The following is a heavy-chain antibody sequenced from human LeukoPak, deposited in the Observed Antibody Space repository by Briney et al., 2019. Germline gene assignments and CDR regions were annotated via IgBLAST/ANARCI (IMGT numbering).Heavy chain of an antibody. D-gene: IGHD1-14*01. J-gene: IGHJ4*02. V-gene: IGHV4-30-2*01. CDR1: GGSISSGGYS. Sequence: PSETLSLTCAVSGGSISSGGYSWSWIRQPPGKGLEWIGYIYHSGSTYYNPSLKSRVTISVDRSKNQFSLKLSSVTAADTAVYYCARGLGNSWSGLLYFDYWGQGTLVTVSS. CDR2: IYHSGST. CDR3: ARGLGNSWSGLLYFDY.